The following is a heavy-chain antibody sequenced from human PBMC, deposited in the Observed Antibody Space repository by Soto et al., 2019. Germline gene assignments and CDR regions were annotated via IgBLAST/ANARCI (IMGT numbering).Heavy chain of an antibody. V-gene: IGHV3-21*02. D-gene: IGHD6-6*01. CDR1: GFSFSNYS. CDR3: ARARPSFFPHLDY. J-gene: IGHJ4*02. CDR2: ISSSSRYI. Sequence: EEQLVESGGGLVKPGGSLRLSCAASGFSFSNYSINWVRQAPGKGLEWVSSISSSSRYIYYADSVKGRFTISRDNAKNSMYLQMNSLRAEDTAVYYCARARPSFFPHLDYWGQGTLVTVFS.